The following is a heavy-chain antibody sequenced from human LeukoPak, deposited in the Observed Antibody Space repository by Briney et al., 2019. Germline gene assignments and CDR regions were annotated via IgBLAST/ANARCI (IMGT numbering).Heavy chain of an antibody. J-gene: IGHJ3*02. CDR2: IKQDGSEE. CDR1: GFTFSSYW. D-gene: IGHD3-3*02. V-gene: IGHV3-7*05. Sequence: GGSLRLSCAASGFTFSSYWMSWVRQAPGKGLEWVANIKQDGSEEVYVDSVKGRFTISRDNAKNSLFLQMNTLRAEDTAVYYCARDSHWAFDIWGQGTMVTVSS. CDR3: ARDSHWAFDI.